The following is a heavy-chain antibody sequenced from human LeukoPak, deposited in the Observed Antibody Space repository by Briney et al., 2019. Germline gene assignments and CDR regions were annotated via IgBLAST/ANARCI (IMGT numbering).Heavy chain of an antibody. CDR1: GFTFSDYY. J-gene: IGHJ4*02. V-gene: IGHV3-11*01. Sequence: GGSLRLSCAASGFTFSDYYMSWIRQAPGKGLEWVSYISSSGSTIYYADSVKGRFTISRDNSKNTLYLQMNTLRAEDTAVYYCAKQDIAVVPASFFFKTEFDFWGQGALVIVSS. D-gene: IGHD2-2*01. CDR2: ISSSGSTI. CDR3: AKQDIAVVPASFFFKTEFDF.